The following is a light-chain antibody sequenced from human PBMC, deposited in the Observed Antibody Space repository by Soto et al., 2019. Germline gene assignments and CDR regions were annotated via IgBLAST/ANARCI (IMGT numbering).Light chain of an antibody. Sequence: QSVLTQPASVSGSPGQSITISCTETSSDVGSYNLVSWYQQHPGKAPKLMIYEVSKWPSGVSNRFSGSKSGNTASLTISGLQAEDEADYYCCSYAGSSTFYVFGTGTKLTVL. CDR1: SSDVGSYNL. CDR3: CSYAGSSTFYV. V-gene: IGLV2-23*02. CDR2: EVS. J-gene: IGLJ1*01.